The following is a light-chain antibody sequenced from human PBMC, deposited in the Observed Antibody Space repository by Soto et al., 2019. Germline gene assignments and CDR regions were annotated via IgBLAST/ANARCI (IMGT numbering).Light chain of an antibody. CDR3: SSFTGSDNP. CDR2: EVS. V-gene: IGLV2-8*01. Sequence: QSALTQPPSASGCPGQSVTISCTGTSSDIGAYNYVSWYQQHPGKAPKLIIYEVSQRPSGVPDRFSGSKSGNTASLTVSGLQLEDEADYYCSSFTGSDNPFGGGTKLTVL. J-gene: IGLJ2*01. CDR1: SSDIGAYNY.